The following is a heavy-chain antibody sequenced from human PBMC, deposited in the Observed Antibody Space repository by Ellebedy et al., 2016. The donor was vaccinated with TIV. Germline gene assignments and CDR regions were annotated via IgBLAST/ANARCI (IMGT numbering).Heavy chain of an antibody. J-gene: IGHJ4*02. CDR1: GFTVNNNY. V-gene: IGHV3-53*01. CDR2: IYSGGGI. D-gene: IGHD3-16*01. Sequence: GESLKISCAASGFTVNNNYMSWVRQAPGKGLERVSVIYSGGGISYLESVRGRFTISRDNPKNTVYLQMNSLRAEDTAVYFCVGGPLGIRKWGPGTLVTVSS. CDR3: VGGPLGIRK.